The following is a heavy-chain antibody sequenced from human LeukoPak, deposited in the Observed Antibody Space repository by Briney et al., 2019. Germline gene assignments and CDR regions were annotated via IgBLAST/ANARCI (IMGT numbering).Heavy chain of an antibody. CDR3: ARAPIDFWSGYYTLPHAFDI. V-gene: IGHV1-69*13. CDR2: IIPIFGTA. J-gene: IGHJ3*02. Sequence: SVKVSCKASGGTFSSYAISWVRQAPGQGLEWMGGIIPIFGTANYAQKFQGRVTITADESTSTAYMELSSLRSEDTAVYYCARAPIDFWSGYYTLPHAFDIWGQGTMVTVSS. CDR1: GGTFSSYA. D-gene: IGHD3-3*01.